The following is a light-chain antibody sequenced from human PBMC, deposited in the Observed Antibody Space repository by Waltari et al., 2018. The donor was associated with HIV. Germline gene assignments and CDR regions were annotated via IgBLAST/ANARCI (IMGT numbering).Light chain of an antibody. CDR3: TAYTLNHVLV. J-gene: IGLJ3*02. CDR1: VSDTAVYNF. CDR2: ETK. Sequence: QSALTQPASVSGSPGQSITISCSGTVSDTAVYNFVSWYRQPPGKAPQLLLYETKRRPSGIPLRFSGSKSGNTASLTISGLQVEDEADYYCTAYTLNHVLVFGGGTKLTVL. V-gene: IGLV2-14*01.